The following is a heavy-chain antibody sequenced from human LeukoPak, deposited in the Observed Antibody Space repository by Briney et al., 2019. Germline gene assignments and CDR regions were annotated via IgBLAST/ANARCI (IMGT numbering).Heavy chain of an antibody. Sequence: GESLKISCAASGFTFSTSWMTWARQAPGKGLEWVASIKDDGSGKYYADSVKGRFTISRDNAKNSLYLQMNSLGVEDTAVYYCTNLGYTDWGQGTLVTVSS. J-gene: IGHJ4*02. CDR3: TNLGYTD. CDR1: GFTFSTSW. V-gene: IGHV3-7*01. CDR2: IKDDGSGK. D-gene: IGHD5-18*01.